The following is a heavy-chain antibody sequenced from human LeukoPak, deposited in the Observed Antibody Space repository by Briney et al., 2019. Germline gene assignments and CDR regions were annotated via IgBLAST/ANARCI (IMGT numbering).Heavy chain of an antibody. J-gene: IGHJ6*03. CDR2: IYYSGST. CDR1: GGSISSYY. CDR3: ARGPTVSDMDV. D-gene: IGHD4-11*01. V-gene: IGHV4-59*01. Sequence: SETLSLTCTVSGGSISSYYWSWIRQPPGKGLEWIGYIYYSGSTNYNPSLKSRVTISVDTSKNQFSLKLNSVTAADTAVYYCARGPTVSDMDVWGKGTTVTVSS.